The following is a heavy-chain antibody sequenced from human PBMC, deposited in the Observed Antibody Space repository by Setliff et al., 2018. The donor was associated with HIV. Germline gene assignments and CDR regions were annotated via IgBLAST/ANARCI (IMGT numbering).Heavy chain of an antibody. D-gene: IGHD3-10*01. J-gene: IGHJ4*02. CDR3: AKDVSDRFGVLSDPP. V-gene: IGHV3-23*01. CDR2: ISGSSYST. CDR1: GFTFSDYT. Sequence: GSLRLSCAASGFTFSDYTMSWVRQGPGKGLEWVSCISGSSYSTYYADSVKGRFTISRDNSEDTLFLQMDSLRAEDTAVYYCAKDVSDRFGVLSDPPGGQGTLVTVSS.